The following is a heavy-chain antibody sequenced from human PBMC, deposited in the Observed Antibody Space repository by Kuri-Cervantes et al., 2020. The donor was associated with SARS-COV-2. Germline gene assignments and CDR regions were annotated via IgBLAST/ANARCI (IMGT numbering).Heavy chain of an antibody. CDR3: ARFLGFYYYMDV. CDR2: IYSGST. V-gene: IGHV4-61*08. CDR1: GGSISSGGYS. Sequence: ESLKISCAVSGGSISSGGYSWSWIRQPPGKGLEWIGYIYSGSTNYNPSLKSRVTISVDTSKNQFSLKLSSMTAADTAVYYCARFLGFYYYMDVWGKGTTVTVSS. D-gene: IGHD3-16*01. J-gene: IGHJ6*03.